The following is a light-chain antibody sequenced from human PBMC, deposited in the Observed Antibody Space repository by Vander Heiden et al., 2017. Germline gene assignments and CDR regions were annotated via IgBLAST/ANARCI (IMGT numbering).Light chain of an antibody. CDR1: SSNFGSNY. Sequence: QSVLTQPPSASGTPGQSVTLPCSGSSSNFGSNYVYWYQQLPGTAPKLLIYRNNQRPSGVPDRFSGSKSGTSASLAISGLRSEDEADYYCAAWDDSLSVHVVFGGGTKLTVL. J-gene: IGLJ2*01. CDR3: AAWDDSLSVHVV. CDR2: RNN. V-gene: IGLV1-47*01.